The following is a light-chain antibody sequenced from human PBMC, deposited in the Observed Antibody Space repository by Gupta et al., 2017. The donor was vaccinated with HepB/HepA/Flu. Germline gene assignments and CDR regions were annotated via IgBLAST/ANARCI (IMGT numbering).Light chain of an antibody. V-gene: IGKV1-5*03. CDR3: QQYNGYSLT. CDR1: QSVSTW. J-gene: IGKJ1*01. Sequence: DIQMTQSPSTLSASVGDRVTITCRASQSVSTWLDWYQQKPGKVPKLLIYKASTLETGVPSRFSGSGSGTEFTLTISSLQPDDFATYYCQQYNGYSLTFGQGTKVEIK. CDR2: KAS.